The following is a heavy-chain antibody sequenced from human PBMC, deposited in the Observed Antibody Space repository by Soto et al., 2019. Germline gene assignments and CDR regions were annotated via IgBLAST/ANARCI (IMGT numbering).Heavy chain of an antibody. V-gene: IGHV1-3*01. Sequence: ASVKVSCKASRYTFTTYAMHWVRQAPGQRLEWMGWINAGNGNTKYSQKFQGRVTITRDTSASTAYMELSSLRSEDTAVYYCARTSLVVPNFDYWGRGTLVTVSS. CDR3: ARTSLVVPNFDY. CDR1: RYTFTTYA. CDR2: INAGNGNT. D-gene: IGHD3-22*01. J-gene: IGHJ4*02.